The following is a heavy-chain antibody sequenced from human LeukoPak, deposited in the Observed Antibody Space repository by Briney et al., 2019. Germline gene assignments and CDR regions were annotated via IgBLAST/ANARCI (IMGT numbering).Heavy chain of an antibody. CDR1: GYTFTSYY. CDR3: AAGSSWYYFDY. CDR2: INPSGGST. Sequence: ASVKVSCKASGYTFTSYYMHWVRQAPGQGLEWMGIINPSGGSTSYAQKFQGRVTMTRDESTSTAYMELSSLRSEDTAVYYCAAGSSWYYFDYWGQGTLVTVSS. J-gene: IGHJ4*02. D-gene: IGHD6-13*01. V-gene: IGHV1-46*01.